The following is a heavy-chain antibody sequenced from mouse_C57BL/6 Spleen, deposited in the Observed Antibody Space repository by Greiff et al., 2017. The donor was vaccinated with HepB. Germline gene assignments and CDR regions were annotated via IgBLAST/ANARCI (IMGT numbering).Heavy chain of an antibody. D-gene: IGHD3-3*01. V-gene: IGHV1-50*01. Sequence: QVQLKQPGAELVKPGASVKLSCKASGYTFTSYWMQWVKQRPGQGLEWIGEIDPSDSYTNYNQKFKGKATLTVDTSSSTAYMQLSSLTSEDSAVYYCARLGDVGYWGQGTTLTVSS. CDR3: ARLGDVGY. CDR1: GYTFTSYW. J-gene: IGHJ2*01. CDR2: IDPSDSYT.